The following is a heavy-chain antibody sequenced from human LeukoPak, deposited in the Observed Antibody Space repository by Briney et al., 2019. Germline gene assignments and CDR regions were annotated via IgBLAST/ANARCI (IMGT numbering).Heavy chain of an antibody. J-gene: IGHJ6*03. CDR2: FLPILGTA. V-gene: IGHV1-69*10. D-gene: IGHD3-3*01. Sequence: AVKVSCKASGGTFSDYAYNWVRQAPGQGLEWMGVFLPILGTANSTQNFQDRVTITADISTNTAYLELTSLRSEDTAVYFCAGIPVFGVVLHQVPVWEKGPTVTVPS. CDR1: GGTFSDYA. CDR3: AGIPVFGVVLHQVPV.